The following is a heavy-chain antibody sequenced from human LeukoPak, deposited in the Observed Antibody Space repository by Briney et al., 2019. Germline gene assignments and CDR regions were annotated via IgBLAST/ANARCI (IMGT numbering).Heavy chain of an antibody. J-gene: IGHJ6*03. CDR2: IYSGGYT. CDR3: ARGFGHRYYYYMDV. Sequence: GGSLRLSCAASGFTVSYNYMSWVRQAPGKGLEWVSVIYSGGYTYYADSVKGRFTISRDNSKNTLYLQMNTLRAEDTAVYYCARGFGHRYYYYMDVWGKGTTVTISS. CDR1: GFTVSYNY. V-gene: IGHV3-53*01. D-gene: IGHD3-16*01.